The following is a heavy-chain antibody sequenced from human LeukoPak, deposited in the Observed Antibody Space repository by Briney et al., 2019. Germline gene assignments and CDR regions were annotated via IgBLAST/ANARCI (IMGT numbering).Heavy chain of an antibody. CDR2: FNPRGVST. D-gene: IGHD3-22*01. V-gene: IGHV1-46*01. J-gene: IGHJ4*02. Sequence: ASVKVSCKASGYTFTSYYMHWVRQAPGQGLEGMGIFNPRGVSTSYAQTFQRRVTMTRDTSTSTVYMELSSLRSEDTAVYYCALGVVITHFDYWGQGTLVTVSS. CDR3: ALGVVITHFDY. CDR1: GYTFTSYY.